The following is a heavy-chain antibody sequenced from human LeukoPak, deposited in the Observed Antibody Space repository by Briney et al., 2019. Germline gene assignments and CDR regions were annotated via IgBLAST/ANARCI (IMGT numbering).Heavy chain of an antibody. CDR3: GRVGGDRGDGGGGGYYFDY. J-gene: IGHJ4*02. D-gene: IGHD3-22*01. CDR1: GGSISSGGYY. V-gene: IGHV4-30-2*01. Sequence: PSQTLSLTCTVSGGSISSGGYYWSWIRQPPGKGLEWIGYIYHSGSTYYNPSLKSRVTISVDRSKNQFSLKLSSVTAAATAVYYWGRVGGDRGDGGGGGYYFDYWGQGTLVTVSS. CDR2: IYHSGST.